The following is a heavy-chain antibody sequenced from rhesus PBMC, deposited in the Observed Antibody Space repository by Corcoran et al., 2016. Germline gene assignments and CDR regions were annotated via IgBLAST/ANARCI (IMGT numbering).Heavy chain of an antibody. D-gene: IGHD1-44*02. CDR3: ASAPTLASTGGHFDY. V-gene: IGHV4S9*01. Sequence: QVQLQASGPGPVKPSETLSLTCAVSGGSLSDSYYWNWIRQPPGKGLEWLGNIYGNTGATSNKPALNGLVTISKDTSKHQFFRKRTSVTAADTAVYYCASAPTLASTGGHFDYWGQGVLVTVSS. CDR1: GGSLSDSYY. CDR2: IYGNTGAT. J-gene: IGHJ4*01.